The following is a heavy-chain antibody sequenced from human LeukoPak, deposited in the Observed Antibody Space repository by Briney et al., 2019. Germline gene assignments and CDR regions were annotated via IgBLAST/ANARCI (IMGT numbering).Heavy chain of an antibody. D-gene: IGHD3-22*01. J-gene: IGHJ5*02. CDR2: INSDGSST. V-gene: IGHV3-74*01. CDR3: ARASYDSSGYYPFDP. Sequence: GGSLRLSCAASGFTFSSYWMHWVRQAPGKGLVWVSRINSDGSSTSYADSVKGRFTISRDNAKNTLYLQMNSLRAEDTAVYYCARASYDSSGYYPFDPWGQGTLVTVSS. CDR1: GFTFSSYW.